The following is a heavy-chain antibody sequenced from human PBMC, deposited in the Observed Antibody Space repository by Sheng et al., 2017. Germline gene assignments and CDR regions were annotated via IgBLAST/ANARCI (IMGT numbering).Heavy chain of an antibody. Sequence: QVQLVQSGAEVKTPGASVKVSCKTSGYSFKIYGISWVRQAPGQGLEWMGWTNTYDGHTNYAQNLQGRVTMTTDTSTSTAYMELRSLRSDDTSVYYCARGGGGYNRDDGMDVWGQGTTVTVSS. CDR1: GYSFKIYG. CDR3: ARGGGGYNRDDGMDV. V-gene: IGHV1-18*01. CDR2: TNTYDGHT. D-gene: IGHD5-12*01. J-gene: IGHJ6*02.